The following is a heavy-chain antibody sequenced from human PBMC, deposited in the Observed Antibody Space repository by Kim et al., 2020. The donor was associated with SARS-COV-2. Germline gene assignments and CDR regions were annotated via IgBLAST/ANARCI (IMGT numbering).Heavy chain of an antibody. D-gene: IGHD3-22*01. J-gene: IGHJ4*02. Sequence: YNPSLKSRVTISVDTSKNQFSLKLSSVTAADTAVYYCASRGSGYGHYFDYWGQGTLVTVSS. CDR3: ASRGSGYGHYFDY. V-gene: IGHV4-39*01.